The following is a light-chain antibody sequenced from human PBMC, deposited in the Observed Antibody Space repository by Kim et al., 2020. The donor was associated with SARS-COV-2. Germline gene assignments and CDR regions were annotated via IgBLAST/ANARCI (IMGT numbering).Light chain of an antibody. V-gene: IGKV1-5*03. J-gene: IGKJ2*01. CDR3: QQYYSYVT. Sequence: LSASVGDRVTITCRASQSITSLLAWYQQKPGKAPNLLIYKTSTLESGVPSRFSGSGYGTEFTLTISSLQPDDFATYYCQQYYSYVTFGQGTKLEI. CDR2: KTS. CDR1: QSITSL.